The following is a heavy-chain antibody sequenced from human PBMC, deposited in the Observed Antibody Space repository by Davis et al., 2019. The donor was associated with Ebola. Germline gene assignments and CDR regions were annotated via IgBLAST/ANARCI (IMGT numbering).Heavy chain of an antibody. CDR2: INHSGST. CDR1: GGSFSGYY. J-gene: IGHJ4*02. V-gene: IGHV4-34*01. D-gene: IGHD2/OR15-2a*01. CDR3: ARFGRRPDRRGSFFAGFDQ. Sequence: SETLSLTCAVYGGSFSGYYWSWIRQPPGKGLEWIGEINHSGSTNYNPSLKSRVTISVDTSKNQFSLKLSSVTAADTAVYYCARFGRRPDRRGSFFAGFDQWGQGALVAVSS.